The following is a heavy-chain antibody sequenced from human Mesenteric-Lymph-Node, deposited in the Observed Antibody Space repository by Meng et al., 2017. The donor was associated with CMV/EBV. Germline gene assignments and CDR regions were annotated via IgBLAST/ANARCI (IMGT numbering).Heavy chain of an antibody. V-gene: IGHV3-21*01. CDR3: ARDGAVTLFDY. D-gene: IGHD2-21*02. J-gene: IGHJ4*02. CDR1: GFTFSSYS. CDR2: ISSSSSYI. Sequence: GSLKISCAASGFTFSSYSMNWVRQAPGKGLEWVSSISSSSSYIYYADSVKGRFTISRDNAKNSLYLQMNSLRAEDTAVYYCARDGAVTLFDYWGQGTLVTVSS.